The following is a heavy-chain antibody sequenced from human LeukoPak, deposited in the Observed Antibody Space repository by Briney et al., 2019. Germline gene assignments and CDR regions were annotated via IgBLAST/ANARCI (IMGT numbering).Heavy chain of an antibody. D-gene: IGHD1/OR15-1a*01. V-gene: IGHV3-74*01. CDR3: ARGATNTRALDY. CDR1: GCAFSSYW. Sequence: GGSLRLSCAASGCAFSSYWMHWVRQAPGKGLVWVSRVSSDGNSTNYADSVKGRFTISRDNTNNTLYLQMNSLRAEDTAVYYCARGATNTRALDYWGQGTLVTVSS. J-gene: IGHJ4*02. CDR2: VSSDGNST.